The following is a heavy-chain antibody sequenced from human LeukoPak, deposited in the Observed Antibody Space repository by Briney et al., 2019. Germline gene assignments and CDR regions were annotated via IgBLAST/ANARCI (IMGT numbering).Heavy chain of an antibody. CDR3: AGSGVPNYYYYYMDV. CDR2: IYYSGST. V-gene: IGHV4-59*01. CDR1: GGSISSYY. Sequence: PSETLSLTCTVSGGSISSYYWSWIRQPPGKGLEWIGYIYYSGSTNYNPSLKSRVTISVDTSKNQFSLKLSSVTAADTAVYYCAGSGVPNYYYYYMDVWGKGTTVTISS. D-gene: IGHD3-10*01. J-gene: IGHJ6*03.